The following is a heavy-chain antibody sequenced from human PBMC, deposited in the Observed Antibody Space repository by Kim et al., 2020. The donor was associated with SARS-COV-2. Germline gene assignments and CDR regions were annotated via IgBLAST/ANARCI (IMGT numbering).Heavy chain of an antibody. D-gene: IGHD5-12*01. V-gene: IGHV3-7*01. CDR2: IKQDGSEK. CDR1: GFTFSSYW. J-gene: IGHJ6*02. CDR3: ARDGGGYSGYDTETLYYYYGMDV. Sequence: GGSLRLSCAASGFTFSSYWMSWVRQAPGKGLEWVANIKQDGSEKYYVDSVKGRFTISRDNAKNSLYLQMNSLRAEDTAVYYCARDGGGYSGYDTETLYYYYGMDVWGQGTTVTVSS.